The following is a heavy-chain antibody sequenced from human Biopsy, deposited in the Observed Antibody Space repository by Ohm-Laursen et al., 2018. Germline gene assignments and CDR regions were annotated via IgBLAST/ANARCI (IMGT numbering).Heavy chain of an antibody. CDR1: GFTLSTYD. D-gene: IGHD1-1*01. CDR3: ARGTRTSWRRAFDI. CDR2: ISSSGSTI. J-gene: IGHJ3*02. V-gene: IGHV3-48*03. Sequence: SLRLSCAASGFTLSTYDMNWVRQTPGKGLEWVSYISSSGSTIYYAGSLKGRFTIFKDNGKISLYLQMNSLRAEDTAVYYCARGTRTSWRRAFDIWGRGTMVTVSS.